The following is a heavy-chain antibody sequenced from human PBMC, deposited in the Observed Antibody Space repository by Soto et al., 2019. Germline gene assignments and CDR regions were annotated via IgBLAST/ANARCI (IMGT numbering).Heavy chain of an antibody. V-gene: IGHV4-34*01. Sequence: SETLSLTCPVYGVSFSRYPSSWIRQPPGKGLEWIGEINHSGSTNYNPSLKSRVTISVDTSKNQFSLKLSSVTAADTAVYYCARGGSGWYGADYGMDVWGQGITLTVS. CDR3: ARGGSGWYGADYGMDV. CDR1: GVSFSRYP. D-gene: IGHD6-19*01. J-gene: IGHJ6*02. CDR2: INHSGST.